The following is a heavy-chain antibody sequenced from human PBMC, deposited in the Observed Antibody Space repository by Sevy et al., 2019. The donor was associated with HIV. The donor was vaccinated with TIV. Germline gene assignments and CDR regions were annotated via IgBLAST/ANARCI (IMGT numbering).Heavy chain of an antibody. CDR2: ISSSSSII. J-gene: IGHJ5*02. CDR1: GYTFSDYG. D-gene: IGHD3-16*01. V-gene: IGHV3-48*01. Sequence: GGSLRLSCEVSGYTFSDYGINWVRQAPGKGLEWVSFISSSSSIIHYADSVKGRFTISRDNARNSLYLQMNSLRAEDTALYYCAKAAIMGTSNCFDAWGQGTLVTVSS. CDR3: AKAAIMGTSNCFDA.